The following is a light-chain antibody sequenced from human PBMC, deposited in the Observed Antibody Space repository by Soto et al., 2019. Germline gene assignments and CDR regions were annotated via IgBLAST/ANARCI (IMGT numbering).Light chain of an antibody. CDR3: QQNKTAPWT. V-gene: IGKV1-39*01. Sequence: DSRKIQITYSPSAPLGDRVTISCRASERISDYLAWYQQKPGKAPKLLINTASSLRSGVPSRFSGSGSGTDFTLTIDSLQPEDFATYFCQQNKTAPWTFGQGTKVDIK. CDR2: TAS. CDR1: ERISDY. J-gene: IGKJ1*01.